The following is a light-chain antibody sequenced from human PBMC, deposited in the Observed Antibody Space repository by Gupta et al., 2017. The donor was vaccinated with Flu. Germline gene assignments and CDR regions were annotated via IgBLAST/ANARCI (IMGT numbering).Light chain of an antibody. V-gene: IGKV1-5*03. CDR2: KAS. J-gene: IGKJ1*01. CDR1: QSISDW. CDR3: QQDDYYPWT. Sequence: DIQMTQSPSTLSASLGDRVTITCRASQSISDWLTWYQQKPGTAPKLLIYKASTLESGVPSRFSGSGSGTEFTLTINNLQPDDFATYFCQQDDYYPWTFGQGTKVEI.